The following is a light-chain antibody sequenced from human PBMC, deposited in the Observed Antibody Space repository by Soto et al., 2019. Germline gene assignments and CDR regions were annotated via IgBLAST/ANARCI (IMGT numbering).Light chain of an antibody. CDR3: AAWDDSVNGVV. CDR1: SSNIGSNT. V-gene: IGLV1-44*01. J-gene: IGLJ2*01. CDR2: SNN. Sequence: QSVLTQPPSASGTPGQRVTISCSGSSSNIGSNTVNWYQQLPGTAPKLLIYSNNQRPSGVHDRFSGSKSGTSASLAISGLQCEDEADDDCAAWDDSVNGVVFGGGTKLTVL.